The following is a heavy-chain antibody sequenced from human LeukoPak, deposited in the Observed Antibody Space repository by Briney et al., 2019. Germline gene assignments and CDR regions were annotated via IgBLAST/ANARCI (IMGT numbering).Heavy chain of an antibody. Sequence: GGSLRLSCAASGFTFSSYAMHWVRQAPGKGLEWVAVISYGGSNKYYADSVKGRFTISRDNSKNTLYLQMNSLRAEDTAVYYCAKKGQADDDGKPDWGQGTLVTVSS. CDR1: GFTFSSYA. CDR2: ISYGGSNK. D-gene: IGHD1-1*01. CDR3: AKKGQADDDGKPD. V-gene: IGHV3-30-3*02. J-gene: IGHJ4*02.